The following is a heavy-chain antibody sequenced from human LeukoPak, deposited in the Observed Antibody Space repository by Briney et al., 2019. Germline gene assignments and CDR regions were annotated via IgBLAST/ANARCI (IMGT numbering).Heavy chain of an antibody. CDR2: IYYTGST. D-gene: IGHD6-19*01. V-gene: IGHV4-39*01. CDR1: GGSVSSSRYY. Sequence: SETLSLTCPVSGGSVSSSRYYWGWIRQPPGKGLEWIGSIYYTGSTYYKPSLKSRVTISVDTSRNQFYLKLTSVTAADTAVFYCARHRIPVTGNWFDPWGQGTLVTVSS. CDR3: ARHRIPVTGNWFDP. J-gene: IGHJ5*02.